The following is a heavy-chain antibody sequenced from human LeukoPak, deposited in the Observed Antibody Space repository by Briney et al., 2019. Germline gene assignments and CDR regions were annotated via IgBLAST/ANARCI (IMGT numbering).Heavy chain of an antibody. Sequence: PSETLSLTCTVSGGSISSGDYYWRWIRQPPGKGLEWIGYIYYSGSTYYNPSLKSRVTISVDTSKNQFSLKLSSVTAADTAVYYCARGAYYYDSSGHEHWGQGTLVTVSS. V-gene: IGHV4-30-4*01. D-gene: IGHD3-22*01. CDR1: GGSISSGDYY. J-gene: IGHJ4*02. CDR3: ARGAYYYDSSGHEH. CDR2: IYYSGST.